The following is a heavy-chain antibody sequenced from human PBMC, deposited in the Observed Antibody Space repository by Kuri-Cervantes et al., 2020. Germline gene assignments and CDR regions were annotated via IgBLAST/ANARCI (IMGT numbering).Heavy chain of an antibody. CDR2: IYHSGST. J-gene: IGHJ4*02. D-gene: IGHD6-19*01. V-gene: IGHV4-4*02. CDR3: ARQGSQWLANFDY. CDR1: GGSISSSNW. Sequence: SETLSLTCTVSGGSISSSNWWSWVRQSPGKGLEWIGEIYHSGSTNYNPSLKSRVTISVDTSKNQFSLKLSSVTAADTAVYYCARQGSQWLANFDYWGQGTLVTVSS.